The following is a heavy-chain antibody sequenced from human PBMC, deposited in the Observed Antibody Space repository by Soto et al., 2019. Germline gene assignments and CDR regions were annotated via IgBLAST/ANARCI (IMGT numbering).Heavy chain of an antibody. CDR3: ARQRTKVVTQAYFDH. CDR2: IYYSGRT. CDR1: GESISSSSYY. V-gene: IGHV4-39*01. D-gene: IGHD2-21*02. J-gene: IGHJ4*02. Sequence: SETLSLTCIVSGESISSSSYYWGWIRQPPGKGLEWIGSIYYSGRTYYNPSFKSRVTISIDTSKNQFSLKLSSVAATDTAVYYCARQRTKVVTQAYFDHWGQGALVTVSS.